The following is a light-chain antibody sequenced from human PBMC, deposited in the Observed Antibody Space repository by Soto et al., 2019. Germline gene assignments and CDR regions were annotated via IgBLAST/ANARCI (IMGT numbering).Light chain of an antibody. J-gene: IGKJ5*01. CDR2: GAV. CDR3: QQYNIWPPIT. CDR1: QSVSSN. Sequence: EIVMTQSPATLSVSPGERATLSCRASQSVSSNLAWYQQKPGQAPRLLIYGAVTRATGIPDRFSGSGSGTEFTLTISSLQSEDFTVYYCQQYNIWPPITFGQGTRLEIK. V-gene: IGKV3-15*01.